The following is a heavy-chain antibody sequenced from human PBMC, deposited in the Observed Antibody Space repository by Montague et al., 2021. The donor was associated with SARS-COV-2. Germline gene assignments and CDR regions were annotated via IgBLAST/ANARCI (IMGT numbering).Heavy chain of an antibody. CDR1: GGSFSSTSLY. Sequence: SETLSLTCSVSGGSFSSTSLYWSWIRQSPGKGLEWVANFYYNGITYYSPSLKSRVTLSVDPSTNQFFLKLTSVTAADTAIYYCARPRTGIANNWFDTWGQGILVTVSS. V-gene: IGHV4-39*01. CDR3: ARPRTGIANNWFDT. D-gene: IGHD1-1*01. CDR2: FYYNGIT. J-gene: IGHJ5*02.